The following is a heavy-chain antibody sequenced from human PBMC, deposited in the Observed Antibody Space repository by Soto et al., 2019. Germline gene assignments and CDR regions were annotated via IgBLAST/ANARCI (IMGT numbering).Heavy chain of an antibody. V-gene: IGHV1-8*01. CDR3: ARGCSGSSVCWFDP. CDR1: GYTFTSYD. Sequence: ASVKVSCKASGYTFTSYDINWVRQATGQGLEWMGWMNPNSGNTGYAQKFQGRVTMTRNTSISTAYMELSSLRSEDTAVYYCARGCSGSSVCWFDPWGQGXLVTVSS. CDR2: MNPNSGNT. J-gene: IGHJ5*02. D-gene: IGHD6-19*01.